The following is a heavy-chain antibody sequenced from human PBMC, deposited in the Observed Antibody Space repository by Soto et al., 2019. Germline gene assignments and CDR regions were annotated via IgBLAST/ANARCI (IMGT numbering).Heavy chain of an antibody. D-gene: IGHD4-17*01. CDR2: INAGNGNT. V-gene: IGHV1-3*01. CDR1: GYTFTSYA. Sequence: QVQLVQSGAEVKKPGASVKVSCKASGYTFTSYAMHWVRQAPGQRLEWMGWINAGNGNTKYSQKLQGRVTITRDTSASTAYMELSSLRSEDTAVYYCASSPGDGDYVGYWGQGTLVTVSS. J-gene: IGHJ4*02. CDR3: ASSPGDGDYVGY.